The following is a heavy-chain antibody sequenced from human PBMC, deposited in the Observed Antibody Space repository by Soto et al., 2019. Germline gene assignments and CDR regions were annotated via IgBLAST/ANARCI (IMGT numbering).Heavy chain of an antibody. Sequence: GGSLRLSCAASGFTFKNAWMNWVRQAPGKGLEWVGRIKSETDGGTTDFAALVRGRFTISRDDPTNTLSLQMNNLEVEDTAVNYCTTHSGHADGGYYYFDYWGQGALVTVSS. CDR2: IKSETDGGTT. CDR1: GFTFKNAW. CDR3: TTHSGHADGGYYYFDY. J-gene: IGHJ4*02. V-gene: IGHV3-15*07. D-gene: IGHD5-12*01.